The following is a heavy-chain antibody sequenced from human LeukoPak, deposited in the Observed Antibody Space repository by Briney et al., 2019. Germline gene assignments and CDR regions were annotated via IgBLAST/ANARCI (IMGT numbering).Heavy chain of an antibody. CDR1: GFTYSSYE. J-gene: IGHJ4*02. CDR2: ISSSGSTI. Sequence: GGPLTLSCAASGFTYSSYEKNWVRQAPGKGREWVSYISSSGSTIYYADSVKGRFTISRDNAKNSLYLQMNSLRAEDTAVYYCARDWGLRVDYWGQGTLVTVSS. V-gene: IGHV3-48*03. D-gene: IGHD3-16*01. CDR3: ARDWGLRVDY.